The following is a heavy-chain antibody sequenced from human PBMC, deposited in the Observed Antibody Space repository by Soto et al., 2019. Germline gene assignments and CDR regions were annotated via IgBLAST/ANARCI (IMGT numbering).Heavy chain of an antibody. J-gene: IGHJ4*02. V-gene: IGHV5-51*01. CDR3: ARQGYHYDSYSFGY. Sequence: PGESLKISCKAPVYTFTTYWIGWVRQMPGKGLEWMGIIYPSNSETRFSPSFQGQVSISADKSIFTAYLQWTSLKASDTAMYYCARQGYHYDSYSFGYWGQGTLVTVSS. D-gene: IGHD3-22*01. CDR2: IYPSNSET. CDR1: VYTFTTYW.